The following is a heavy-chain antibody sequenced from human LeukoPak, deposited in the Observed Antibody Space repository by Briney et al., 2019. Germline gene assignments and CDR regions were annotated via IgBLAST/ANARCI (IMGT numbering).Heavy chain of an antibody. Sequence: TLSLTCTVSGGSINNGGYYWSWIRQHPGKGLEWIGYIYYSGSSYYNPSLRSRVTISVDTSKNHFSLKLSSATAADTAVYYCARNRDGYNSFDYWGQGTLVTVSS. D-gene: IGHD5-24*01. CDR2: IYYSGSS. J-gene: IGHJ4*02. CDR3: ARNRDGYNSFDY. CDR1: GGSINNGGYY. V-gene: IGHV4-31*03.